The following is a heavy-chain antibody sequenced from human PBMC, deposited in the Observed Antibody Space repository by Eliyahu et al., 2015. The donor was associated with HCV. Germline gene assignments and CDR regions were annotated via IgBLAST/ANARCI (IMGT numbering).Heavy chain of an antibody. CDR3: ATSAADRTVMAKPFDY. CDR2: XTPIFGTG. CDR1: GGIFRNYA. Sequence: QVXLXQSGAEVKKPGSSVXVSCKVSGGIFRNYAISWVRQAPGQGLXWXGGXTPIFGTGNNAQKFQGRLRITADESTSTAYMDLSSLRSEDTAVYYCATSAADRTVMAKPFDYWGQGTLVTVSS. J-gene: IGHJ4*02. V-gene: IGHV1-69*01. D-gene: IGHD5-18*01.